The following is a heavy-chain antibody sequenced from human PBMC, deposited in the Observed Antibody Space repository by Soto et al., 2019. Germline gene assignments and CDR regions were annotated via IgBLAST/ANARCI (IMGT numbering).Heavy chain of an antibody. D-gene: IGHD3-16*01. Sequence: SGPTLVNPTQTLTLTCTFTGFSLRTTGVGVCWIRQPPGKALEWLALIYWHDDKRYSPSLKSRITITKDTSKNQVVLTMTNMDAVDTATYYFAHRGGATVGLYYFDYWGQAALVTVSS. CDR3: AHRGGATVGLYYFDY. CDR2: IYWHDDK. V-gene: IGHV2-5*01. CDR1: GFSLRTTGVG. J-gene: IGHJ4*02.